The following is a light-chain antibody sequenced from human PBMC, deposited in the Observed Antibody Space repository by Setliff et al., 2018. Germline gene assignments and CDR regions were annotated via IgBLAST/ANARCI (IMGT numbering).Light chain of an antibody. CDR3: SSYADSNIFL. CDR2: DVT. V-gene: IGLV2-8*01. Sequence: QSVLTQPPSASGSPGQSVTISCTGTSNDVWGHNYVSWYQQHPGKAPQLIIYDVTKRPSGVPDRFSGSKSGNTASLTVSGLQAEDEADYYCSSYADSNIFLFGTGPRS. CDR1: SNDVWGHNY. J-gene: IGLJ1*01.